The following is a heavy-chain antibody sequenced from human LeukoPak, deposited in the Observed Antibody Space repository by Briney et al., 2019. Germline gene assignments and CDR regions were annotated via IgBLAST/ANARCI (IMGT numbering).Heavy chain of an antibody. CDR1: GLSFNNYA. V-gene: IGHV3-23*01. D-gene: IGHD5-12*01. Sequence: TGGSLRLSCVASGLSFNNYAMNWVRQAPGKGLEWVSLIIGSSGSTFYADSVKGLFTISRDKSKNTLYLQMNSLRAEDTAVYYCAKGAYDYIEIAYFDYWGQGSLVTVSS. CDR2: IIGSSGST. CDR3: AKGAYDYIEIAYFDY. J-gene: IGHJ4*02.